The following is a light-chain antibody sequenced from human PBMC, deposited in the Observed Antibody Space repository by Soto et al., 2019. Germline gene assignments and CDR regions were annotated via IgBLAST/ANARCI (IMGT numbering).Light chain of an antibody. CDR2: DVS. CDR3: HQYGSSRT. V-gene: IGKV3-20*01. CDR1: QSVSSNY. Sequence: EIVLTQSPGTLSLSPGERATLSCRSSQSVSSNYLAWYQQKPDQAPRLVIYDVSGRATGVPDRFSGSGSGTDFALTISRLEPEDLSVYYCHQYGSSRTVGQGTKVEIK. J-gene: IGKJ1*01.